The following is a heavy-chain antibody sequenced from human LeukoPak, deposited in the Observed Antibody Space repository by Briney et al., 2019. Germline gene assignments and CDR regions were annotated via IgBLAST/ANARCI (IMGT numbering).Heavy chain of an antibody. Sequence: PGGSLRLSCAASGYTFTSYYMHWVRQAPGQGLEWMGIINPSGGSTSYAQKFQGRVTMTRYTSTSTVYMELSSLRSEDTAVYYCARVYPDSSGYYSGPAGAFDIWGQGTMVTVSS. J-gene: IGHJ3*02. CDR1: GYTFTSYY. D-gene: IGHD3-22*01. V-gene: IGHV1-46*01. CDR2: INPSGGST. CDR3: ARVYPDSSGYYSGPAGAFDI.